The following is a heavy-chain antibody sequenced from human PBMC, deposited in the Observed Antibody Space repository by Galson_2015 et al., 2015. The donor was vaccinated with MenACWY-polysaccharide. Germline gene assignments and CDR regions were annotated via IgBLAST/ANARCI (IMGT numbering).Heavy chain of an antibody. CDR3: ATTHTAFDY. V-gene: IGHV2-5*02. Sequence: PALVKPTQPLTLTCTFSGFSLSTRGVGVGWIRQPPGKALEWLALIYWDDDKRYSPSLKSRLTITKDTSKNQVVLTMTNMDPVDTATYYCATTHTAFDYWGQGTLVTVSS. CDR2: IYWDDDK. J-gene: IGHJ4*02. D-gene: IGHD1-1*01. CDR1: GFSLSTRGVG.